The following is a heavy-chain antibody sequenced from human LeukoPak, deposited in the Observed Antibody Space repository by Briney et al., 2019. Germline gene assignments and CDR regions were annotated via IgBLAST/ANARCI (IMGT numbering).Heavy chain of an antibody. CDR2: INHSGST. V-gene: IGHV4-34*01. J-gene: IGHJ4*02. CDR1: GGSISSHY. CDR3: ARSRLHPIIFDY. Sequence: SETLSLTCSVSGGSISSHYWSWIRQPPGKGLEWIGEINHSGSTNYNPSLKSRVTISVDASKNQFSLKLSSVTAADTAVYYCARSRLHPIIFDYWGQGALVTVSS. D-gene: IGHD5-24*01.